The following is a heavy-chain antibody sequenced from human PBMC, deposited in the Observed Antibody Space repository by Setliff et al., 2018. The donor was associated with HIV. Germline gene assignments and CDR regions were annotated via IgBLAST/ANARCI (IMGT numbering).Heavy chain of an antibody. CDR2: VDPEDGET. CDR1: GYTFTDYY. D-gene: IGHD3-3*01. V-gene: IGHV1-69-2*01. J-gene: IGHJ5*02. CDR3: ATMAENNYVFWSAYYRWFDP. Sequence: ASVKVSCKASGYTFTDYYIHWVQPAPGKGREWMGRVDPEDGETRIAEKFQGRVTLTAETPKDTAYMELSSLRYEDTAVYYCATMAENNYVFWSAYYRWFDPWGQGTLVTVSS.